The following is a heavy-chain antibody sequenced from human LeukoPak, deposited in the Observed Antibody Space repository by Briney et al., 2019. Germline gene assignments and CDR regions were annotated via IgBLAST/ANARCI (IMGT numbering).Heavy chain of an antibody. CDR2: ISYDGSNK. J-gene: IGHJ6*02. D-gene: IGHD3-16*01. CDR1: GFTFSNAW. V-gene: IGHV3-30-3*01. CDR3: ARDQSWGNLDYYYGMDV. Sequence: GGSLRLSCTASGFTFSNAWMSWVRQAPGKGLEWVAVISYDGSNKYYADSVKGRFTISRDNSKNTLYLQMNSLRAEDTAVYYCARDQSWGNLDYYYGMDVWGQGTTVTVSS.